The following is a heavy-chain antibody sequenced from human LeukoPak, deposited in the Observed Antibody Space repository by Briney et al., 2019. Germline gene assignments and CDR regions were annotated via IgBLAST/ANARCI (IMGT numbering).Heavy chain of an antibody. CDR2: IYSGGGT. J-gene: IGHJ4*02. CDR1: GFTVSSNY. CDR3: ASPSSDSSGYCPTFDY. Sequence: PGGSLRLSCAASGFTVSSNYMSWVRQAPGKGLEWVSVIYSGGGTYYADSVKGRFTISRDNSKNTLYLQMNSLRAEDTAVYYCASPSSDSSGYCPTFDYWGQGTLVTVSS. D-gene: IGHD3-22*01. V-gene: IGHV3-53*01.